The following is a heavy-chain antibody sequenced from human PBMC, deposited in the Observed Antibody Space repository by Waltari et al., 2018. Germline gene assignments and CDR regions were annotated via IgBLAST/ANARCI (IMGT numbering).Heavy chain of an antibody. D-gene: IGHD1-1*01. Sequence: QVQLVQSGAEVKKPGASVKVSCKASGYTFTGYYMHWVRQAPGQGLEWMGWINPNSGGTKYAQKCQGRVTMTRDTSISTAYMELSRLRSDDTAVYYCARELAGTTGDAFDIWGQGTMVTVSS. J-gene: IGHJ3*02. CDR1: GYTFTGYY. V-gene: IGHV1-2*02. CDR2: INPNSGGT. CDR3: ARELAGTTGDAFDI.